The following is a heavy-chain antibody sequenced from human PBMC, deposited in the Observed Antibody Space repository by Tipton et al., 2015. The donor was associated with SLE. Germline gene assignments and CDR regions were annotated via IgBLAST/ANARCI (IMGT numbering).Heavy chain of an antibody. V-gene: IGHV4-39*07. CDR3: VRGPWAYYYYMDV. J-gene: IGHJ6*03. CDR2: INTGGGT. Sequence: LRLSCTVSGGSITSSSYFWGWIRQSPGKGLEWIGNINTGGGTYRNPSLMSRVTISVDTSKTQFSLIVTSVTAADTAVYYCVRGPWAYYYYMDVWGKGTKVTVSS. D-gene: IGHD7-27*01. CDR1: GGSITSSSYF.